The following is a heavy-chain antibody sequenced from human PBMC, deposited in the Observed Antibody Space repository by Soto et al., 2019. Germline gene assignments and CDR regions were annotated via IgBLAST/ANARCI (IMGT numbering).Heavy chain of an antibody. Sequence: GGSLRLSCAASGFTFSSYAMSWVRQAPGKGLEWVSAISGSGGSTYYADSVKGRFTISRDNSKNTLYLQMNSLRAEDTAVYYCAKDHTAVAPHYYGMDVWGQGTTVTVSS. CDR1: GFTFSSYA. J-gene: IGHJ6*02. CDR2: ISGSGGST. CDR3: AKDHTAVAPHYYGMDV. D-gene: IGHD6-19*01. V-gene: IGHV3-23*01.